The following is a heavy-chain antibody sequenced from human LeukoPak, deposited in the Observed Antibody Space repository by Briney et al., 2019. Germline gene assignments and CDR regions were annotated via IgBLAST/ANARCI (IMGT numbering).Heavy chain of an antibody. CDR1: GFTFSNYA. J-gene: IGHJ4*02. V-gene: IGHV3-23*01. Sequence: GGSLRLSCAVSGFTFSNYAMSWVRQAPEKGLEWVSAISGSGANTYYADSVKGRFTISRDNSKNTLYLQMTSLRAEDTAEYYCAKGPLTEVAGTTWDYWGQGTLVTVSS. CDR3: AKGPLTEVAGTTWDY. D-gene: IGHD6-19*01. CDR2: ISGSGANT.